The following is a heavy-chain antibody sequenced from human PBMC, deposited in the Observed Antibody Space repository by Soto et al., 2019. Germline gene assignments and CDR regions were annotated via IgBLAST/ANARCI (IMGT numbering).Heavy chain of an antibody. J-gene: IGHJ4*02. CDR3: ARSRDGYNFVGDC. Sequence: PGGSLRLSCAASGVTLSSYWMHWVRQAPGKGLVWVSRINIDGSSTSYADSVKGRFTISRDNAKNTLYLQVNSLRAEDTAVYYCARSRDGYNFVGDCWGQGTLVTVSS. D-gene: IGHD5-12*01. V-gene: IGHV3-74*01. CDR2: INIDGSST. CDR1: GVTLSSYW.